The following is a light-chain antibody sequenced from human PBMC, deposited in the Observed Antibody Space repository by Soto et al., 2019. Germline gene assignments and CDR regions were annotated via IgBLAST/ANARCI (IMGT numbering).Light chain of an antibody. CDR1: QSVNNN. Sequence: EIVMTQSPATLSVSPGERATLSCTASQSVNNNVAWYQQKPGQAPRLLIYGASSRATGIHDRFSGTGSETDFTLTISRLEPEDFAVYYCQQYDNSPITFGQGTRLEIK. CDR3: QQYDNSPIT. J-gene: IGKJ5*01. CDR2: GAS. V-gene: IGKV3-20*01.